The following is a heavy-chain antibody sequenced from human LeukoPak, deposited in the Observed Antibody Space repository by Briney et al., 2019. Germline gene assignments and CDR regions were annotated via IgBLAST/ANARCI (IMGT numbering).Heavy chain of an antibody. Sequence: GGSLRLSCAASGFTFSTYAMHWVRQAPGKGLEWVAVISYDGSSKYYADSLKGRFTISRDNSKNTLYLQMNSLRPEDTAVYYCAKDWRRIVVVGPITRHGNYMDVWGKGTTVTISS. V-gene: IGHV3-30*04. CDR2: ISYDGSSK. D-gene: IGHD2-15*01. J-gene: IGHJ6*03. CDR3: AKDWRRIVVVGPITRHGNYMDV. CDR1: GFTFSTYA.